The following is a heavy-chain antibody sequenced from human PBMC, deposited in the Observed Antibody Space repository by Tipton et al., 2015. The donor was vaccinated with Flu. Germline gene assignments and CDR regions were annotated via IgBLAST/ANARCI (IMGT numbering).Heavy chain of an antibody. CDR3: AREGESSGHDAFDI. D-gene: IGHD3-22*01. V-gene: IGHV4-61*02. J-gene: IGHJ3*02. Sequence: TLSLTCTVSGGSISSGSYYWSWIRQPAGKGLEWIGRIYTSGSTNYNPSLKSRVTISVDTSKNQFSLKLSSVTAADTAVYYCAREGESSGHDAFDIWGQGRMVTVSA. CDR2: IYTSGST. CDR1: GGSISSGSYY.